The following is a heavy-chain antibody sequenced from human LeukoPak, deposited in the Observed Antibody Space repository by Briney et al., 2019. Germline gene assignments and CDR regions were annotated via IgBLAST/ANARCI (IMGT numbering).Heavy chain of an antibody. D-gene: IGHD1-26*01. V-gene: IGHV4-59*01. Sequence: SETLSLTCTVSGGSLSTYYWSWIRQPPGKGLEWIGYIYYRGSTNYNPSLKSRVTISVGTSKNQFSLRLTSVTAADTAVYYCARDFSGSLDYWGQGTLVTVSS. J-gene: IGHJ4*02. CDR3: ARDFSGSLDY. CDR1: GGSLSTYY. CDR2: IYYRGST.